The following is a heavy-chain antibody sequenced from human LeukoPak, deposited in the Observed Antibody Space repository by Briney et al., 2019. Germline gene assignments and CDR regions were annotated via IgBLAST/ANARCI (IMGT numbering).Heavy chain of an antibody. V-gene: IGHV1-2*02. J-gene: IGHJ4*02. CDR3: ARAYYDFWSGYPLDY. Sequence: GASVKVSCKASGYTFTGYYMHWVRQAPGQGLEWMGWINPNSGGTNYAQKFQGRVTMTRDTSISTAYMELSSLRSDDTAVYYCARAYYDFWSGYPLDYWGQGTLVTVSS. D-gene: IGHD3-3*01. CDR2: INPNSGGT. CDR1: GYTFTGYY.